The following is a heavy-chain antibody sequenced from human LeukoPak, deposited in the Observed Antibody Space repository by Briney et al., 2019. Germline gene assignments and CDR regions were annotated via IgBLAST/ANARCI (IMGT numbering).Heavy chain of an antibody. J-gene: IGHJ4*02. Sequence: SETLSLTCAVYGGSFSGYYWSWIRQPPGKGLEWIGSIYYSGSAYYNPSLKSRVTISVDTSKNQFSLKLSSVTAADTAVYYRARAGAVGATTSNFDYWGQGTLVTVSS. CDR2: IYYSGSA. CDR3: ARAGAVGATTSNFDY. D-gene: IGHD1-26*01. CDR1: GGSFSGYY. V-gene: IGHV4-34*01.